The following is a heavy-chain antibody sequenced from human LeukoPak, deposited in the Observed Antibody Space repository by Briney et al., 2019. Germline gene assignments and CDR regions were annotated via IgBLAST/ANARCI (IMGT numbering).Heavy chain of an antibody. CDR3: ARGYSSSRWSRFDP. CDR2: INHSGST. Sequence: SETLSLTCTVSGGSISSYYWSWIRQPPGKGLEWIGEINHSGSTNYNPSLKSRVTISVDTSKNQFSLMLSSVTAADTAVYYCARGYSSSRWSRFDPWGQGTLVTVSS. J-gene: IGHJ5*02. V-gene: IGHV4-34*01. CDR1: GGSISSYY. D-gene: IGHD6-13*01.